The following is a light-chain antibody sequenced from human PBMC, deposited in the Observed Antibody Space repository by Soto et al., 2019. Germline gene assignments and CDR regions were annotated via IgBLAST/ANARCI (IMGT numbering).Light chain of an antibody. V-gene: IGKV3-15*01. CDR1: QSVSSN. J-gene: IGKJ2*01. CDR3: HQYDDGPYT. CDR2: GAS. Sequence: EIVMTQSPATLSVSPGERATLSCRARQSVSSNVAWYQQIPGQTPRLLIYGASTRATGIPVRFSGSGSGTEFTLTITSLQPEDFGAYYCHQYDDGPYTFGKGTTVDIK.